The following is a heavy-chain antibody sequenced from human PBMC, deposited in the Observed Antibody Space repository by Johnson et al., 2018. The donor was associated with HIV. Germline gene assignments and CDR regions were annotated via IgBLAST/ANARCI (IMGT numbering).Heavy chain of an antibody. CDR1: GFTLSGYD. D-gene: IGHD2-8*02. CDR3: ARRSARSGGFDL. J-gene: IGHJ3*01. V-gene: IGHV3-13*01. CDR2: IDSVGDT. Sequence: VQLVESGGGLVQPGGSLRLSFAASGFTLSGYDMHWVRQATGKGLEWVSEIDSVGDTYYPPSVKGRLTTSRENANNSLYLEMSSLRAGDTAVYYCARRSARSGGFDLWGQGTMVTVSS.